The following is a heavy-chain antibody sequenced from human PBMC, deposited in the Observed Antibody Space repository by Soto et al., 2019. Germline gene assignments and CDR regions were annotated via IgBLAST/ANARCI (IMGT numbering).Heavy chain of an antibody. D-gene: IGHD1-1*01. CDR3: VRGNTAWRGMDY. Sequence: PVGSLRLSCAASGFTFSTYCMHWVRHTPGTGLVWVSRTCRYGRELYYADSVKGRFTISRDDAKNTLYLQMDSLRVEDTGIYYCVRGNTAWRGMDYWGQGALVTVSS. CDR2: TCRYGREL. CDR1: GFTFSTYC. V-gene: IGHV3-74*01. J-gene: IGHJ4*02.